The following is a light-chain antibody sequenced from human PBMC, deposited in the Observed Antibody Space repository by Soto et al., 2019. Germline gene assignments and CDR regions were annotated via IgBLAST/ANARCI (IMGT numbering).Light chain of an antibody. CDR2: DVS. V-gene: IGLV2-14*01. CDR3: SSYTSSSTLEV. CDR1: SNDVGGYNY. Sequence: QSVLTQPASVSGSPGQSITISCTGTSNDVGGYNYVSWYQQHPGKAPKLMIYDVSNRPSGVSNRFSGSKSGNTASLTISGLQAEDEADYYCSSYTSSSTLEVFGGGTKLTVL. J-gene: IGLJ3*02.